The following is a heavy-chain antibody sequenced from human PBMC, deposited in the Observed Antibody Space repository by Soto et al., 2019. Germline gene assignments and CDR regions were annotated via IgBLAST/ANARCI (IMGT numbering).Heavy chain of an antibody. CDR1: GESFTGYY. V-gene: IGHV4-34*01. J-gene: IGHJ6*02. Sequence: SDTLSLTCAVYGESFTGYYWSWIRQPPGKRLEWIGEINHSGSTNYNPSLKSRVTISVDTSKNQFSLKLSSVTAADTAVYYCARGVRRRIAAAGTEYYYYYGMDVWGQGTTVT. CDR2: INHSGST. CDR3: ARGVRRRIAAAGTEYYYYYGMDV. D-gene: IGHD6-13*01.